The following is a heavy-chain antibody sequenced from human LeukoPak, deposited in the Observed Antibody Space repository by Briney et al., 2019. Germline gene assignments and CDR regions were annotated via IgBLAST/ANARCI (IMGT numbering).Heavy chain of an antibody. J-gene: IGHJ4*02. V-gene: IGHV3-15*01. D-gene: IGHD2-8*01. Sequence: GGSLRLSCAASGFTFSNAWMTWVRQAPGRGLEWVGGIKGKTDGGTTDYAAPVKGRFTISRDDSKNTLYLQMNSLKTEDTAVYYCSTVRYCTTDVCYTPFDYWGQGTLVTVSS. CDR3: STVRYCTTDVCYTPFDY. CDR2: IKGKTDGGTT. CDR1: GFTFSNAW.